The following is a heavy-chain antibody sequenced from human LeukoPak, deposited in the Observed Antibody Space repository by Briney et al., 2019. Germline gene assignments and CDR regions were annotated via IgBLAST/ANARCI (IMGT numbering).Heavy chain of an antibody. CDR1: GYTFSSYG. Sequence: ASVKVSCKASGYTFSSYGVSWVRQAPGQGLEWMGWISAYNGNTNYAQKVQGRVTITADKSTSTAYMELSSLRSEDTAVYYCARGFSASYGLVGYWGQGTLVTVSS. CDR3: ARGFSASYGLVGY. J-gene: IGHJ4*02. D-gene: IGHD5-18*01. CDR2: ISAYNGNT. V-gene: IGHV1-18*01.